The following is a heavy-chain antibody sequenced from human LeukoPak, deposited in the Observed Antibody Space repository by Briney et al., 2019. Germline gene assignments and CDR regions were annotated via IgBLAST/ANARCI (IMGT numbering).Heavy chain of an antibody. CDR3: ARHDAAAVGEY. J-gene: IGHJ4*02. CDR1: GGSISSHTYY. D-gene: IGHD6-19*01. Sequence: SETLSLTCSVSGGSISSHTYYWGGVRQAPAKGLEWIGSIYYSGNTYYNPSLKSRVTISVDTSKNQFSLELRSVIAAVYYCARHDAAAVGEYWGQGTLVTVSS. V-gene: IGHV4-39*01. CDR2: IYYSGNT.